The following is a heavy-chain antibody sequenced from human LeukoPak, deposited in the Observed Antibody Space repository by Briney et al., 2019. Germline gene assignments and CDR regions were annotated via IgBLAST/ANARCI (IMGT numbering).Heavy chain of an antibody. CDR2: IFPSGST. CDR1: GGSISSYY. D-gene: IGHD3-10*01. CDR3: ARDYYGSGSYPFDY. V-gene: IGHV4-4*07. Sequence: KPSETPSLTCIVSGGSISSYYWSWIRQPAGKGLEWIGRIFPSGSTNYNPSLKSRVTMSVDTSKNQLSLKLTSVTAADTAVYYCARDYYGSGSYPFDYWGQGTLVTVSS. J-gene: IGHJ4*02.